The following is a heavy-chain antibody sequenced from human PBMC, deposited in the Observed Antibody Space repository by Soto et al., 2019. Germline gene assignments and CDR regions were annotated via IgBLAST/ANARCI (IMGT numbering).Heavy chain of an antibody. CDR2: IYPGDSEI. Sequence: PGESLKISCKGSGYNFGNYWIGWVRQMPGKGLEWMGIIYPGDSEIRYRPSFQGQVTISADKSISTAYLQWSSLKASGTALYFCSRMQYSYGQLDYFDYWGQGTQVTVSS. D-gene: IGHD3-16*01. CDR3: SRMQYSYGQLDYFDY. V-gene: IGHV5-51*01. J-gene: IGHJ4*02. CDR1: GYNFGNYW.